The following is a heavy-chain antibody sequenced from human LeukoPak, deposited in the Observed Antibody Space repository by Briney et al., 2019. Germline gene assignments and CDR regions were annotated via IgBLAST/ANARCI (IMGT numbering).Heavy chain of an antibody. CDR3: ASLKFDY. CDR1: GLTCSDAW. V-gene: IGHV3-15*01. CDR2: IKSKTDGGTT. Sequence: GGSLRLSCAVSGLTCSDAWMSWVRQAPGKGLEWVGRIKSKTDGGTTDYAAPVKGRFTISRDNAKNSLYLQMNSLRAEDTAVYYCASLKFDYWGQGTLVTVSS. J-gene: IGHJ4*02.